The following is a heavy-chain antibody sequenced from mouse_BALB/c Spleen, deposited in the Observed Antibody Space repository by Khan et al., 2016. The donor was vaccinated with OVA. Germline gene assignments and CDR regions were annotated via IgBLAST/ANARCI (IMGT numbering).Heavy chain of an antibody. CDR2: ITYSGGT. Sequence: EVQLVESGPGLVKPSQSLSLTCTVTGYSITSDYAWNWIRQFLGNKLEWVGYITYSGGTSYHPSLKSRISITRDTSKNQFFLRLNSVTTEDSATYYCARWFAYWGQGTLVTVS. CDR1: GYSITSDYA. CDR3: ARWFAY. V-gene: IGHV3-2*02. J-gene: IGHJ3*01.